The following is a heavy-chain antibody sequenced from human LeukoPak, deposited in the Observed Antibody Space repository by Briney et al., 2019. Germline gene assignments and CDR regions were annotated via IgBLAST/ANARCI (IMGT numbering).Heavy chain of an antibody. D-gene: IGHD3-22*01. CDR2: IRSNSAGGTI. V-gene: IGHV3-15*07. J-gene: IGHJ5*02. CDR3: ATDFYDST. CDR1: GFTFSNAW. Sequence: GGSLRLSCATSGFTFSNAWMNWVRQAPGKGLEWVGRIRSNSAGGTIDYAAPVKGRFTLSRDDSKTTLYLQMNSLQTEDTAVYCCATDFYDSTWGQGTLVTVSS.